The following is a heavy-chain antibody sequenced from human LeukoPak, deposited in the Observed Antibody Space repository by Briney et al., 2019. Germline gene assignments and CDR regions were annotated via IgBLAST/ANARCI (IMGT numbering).Heavy chain of an antibody. V-gene: IGHV4-38-2*02. CDR2: IYHSGST. J-gene: IGHJ6*03. CDR1: GYSISSGYY. D-gene: IGHD2-21*01. CDR3: ARNPIDIPRFYYYMDV. Sequence: SSETLSLTCTVSGYSISSGYYWGWIRQPPGKGLEWIGSIYHSGSTYYNPSLKSRVTISVDTSKNQFSLKLSSVTAADTAVYYCARNPIDIPRFYYYMDVWGKGTTVTISS.